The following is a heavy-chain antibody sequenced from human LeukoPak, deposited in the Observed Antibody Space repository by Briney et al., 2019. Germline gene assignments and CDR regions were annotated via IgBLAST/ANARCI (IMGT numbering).Heavy chain of an antibody. CDR2: IYYSGST. D-gene: IGHD2-15*01. CDR1: GGSISSSSYY. J-gene: IGHJ4*02. Sequence: SETLSLTCTVSGGSISSSSYYWGWLRQPPGKGLEWIGSIYYSGSTYYNPSLKSRVTISVDTSKNQVSLRLSSVTAADTAVYYCARKDRGYCSGGSCYYFDYWGQGTLVTVSS. CDR3: ARKDRGYCSGGSCYYFDY. V-gene: IGHV4-39*07.